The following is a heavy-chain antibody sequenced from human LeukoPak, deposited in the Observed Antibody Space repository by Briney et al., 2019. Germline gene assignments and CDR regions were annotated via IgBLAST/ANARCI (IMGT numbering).Heavy chain of an antibody. V-gene: IGHV1-18*01. CDR2: ISTYNGNT. Sequence: ASVKVSCKASGYTFTSYGISWVRQAPGQGLEWMGWISTYNGNTKYAQKLQGRVIMTTDTSTGTPYMELRSLRSGDTAVYYCAREYCSTTSCYGPDYWGQGTLVTVSS. D-gene: IGHD2-2*01. CDR1: GYTFTSYG. CDR3: AREYCSTTSCYGPDY. J-gene: IGHJ4*02.